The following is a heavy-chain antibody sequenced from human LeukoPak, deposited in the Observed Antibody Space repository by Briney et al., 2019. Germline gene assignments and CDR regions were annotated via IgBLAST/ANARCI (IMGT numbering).Heavy chain of an antibody. J-gene: IGHJ4*02. Sequence: ASVKVSCKASGYTFTGYYMHWVRQAPGQGLEWMGRIIPILGIANYAQKFQGRVTITADKSTSTAYMELSSLRSEDTAVYYCARSLQLYYFDYWGQGTLVTVSS. CDR1: GYTFTGYY. CDR3: ARSLQLYYFDY. CDR2: IIPILGIA. V-gene: IGHV1-69*02. D-gene: IGHD6-13*01.